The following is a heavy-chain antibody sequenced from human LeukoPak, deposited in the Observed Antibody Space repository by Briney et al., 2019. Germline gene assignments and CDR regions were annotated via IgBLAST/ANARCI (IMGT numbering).Heavy chain of an antibody. Sequence: SETLSLTCTVSGGSISSSSYYWGWIRQPPGKGLEWIGSIYYSGSTYYNPSLKSRVTISVDTSKNQFSLKLSSVTAADTAVYYCARVRLTAVPWNYYYMDVWGKGTTVTISS. CDR2: IYYSGST. V-gene: IGHV4-39*07. CDR3: ARVRLTAVPWNYYYMDV. J-gene: IGHJ6*03. CDR1: GGSISSSSYY. D-gene: IGHD5-18*01.